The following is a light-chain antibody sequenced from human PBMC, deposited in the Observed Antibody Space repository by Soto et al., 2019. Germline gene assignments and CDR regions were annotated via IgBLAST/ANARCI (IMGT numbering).Light chain of an antibody. CDR2: EVV. CDR1: KSDIGVYDF. J-gene: IGLJ3*02. V-gene: IGLV2-8*01. CDR3: CSYAGSYSWV. Sequence: QSALTQPPSASGSPGQSVTISCTGTKSDIGVYDFVSWYQHHPGKAPRLIIYEVVQRPSGVPDRFSGSKSGNTASLTISGLEAEDEADYYCCSYAGSYSWVFGGGTQLTVL.